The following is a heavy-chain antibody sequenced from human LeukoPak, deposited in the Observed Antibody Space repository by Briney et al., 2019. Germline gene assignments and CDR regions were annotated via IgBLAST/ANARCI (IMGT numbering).Heavy chain of an antibody. Sequence: GGSLRLSCAASGFTVSSNYMSWVRQAPGKGLEWVSVIYSGGSTYYADSVKGRFTISRDNSKNTLYLQMNSLRAEDTAVYYCARAQILHLPHIAAAFSDYYGMDVWGQGTTVTVSS. CDR3: ARAQILHLPHIAAAFSDYYGMDV. D-gene: IGHD6-13*01. J-gene: IGHJ6*02. CDR2: IYSGGST. V-gene: IGHV3-66*01. CDR1: GFTVSSNY.